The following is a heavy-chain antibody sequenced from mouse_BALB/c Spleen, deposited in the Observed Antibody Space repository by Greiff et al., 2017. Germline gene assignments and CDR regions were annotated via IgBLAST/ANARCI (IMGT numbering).Heavy chain of an antibody. D-gene: IGHD2-3*01. Sequence: VQLQQSGAELAKPGASVKMSCKASGYTFTSYWMHWVKQRPGQGLEWIGYINPSTGYTEYNQKFKDKATLTADKSSSTAYMQLSSLTSEDSAVYYCANDGNYWFAYWGQGTLVTVSA. CDR1: GYTFTSYW. CDR2: INPSTGYT. J-gene: IGHJ3*01. CDR3: ANDGNYWFAY. V-gene: IGHV1-7*01.